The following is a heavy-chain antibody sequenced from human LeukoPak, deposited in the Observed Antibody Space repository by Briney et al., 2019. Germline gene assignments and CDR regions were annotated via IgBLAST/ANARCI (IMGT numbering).Heavy chain of an antibody. CDR1: GGSISSGDYY. J-gene: IGHJ4*02. V-gene: IGHV4-30-4*02. CDR2: IYYNGST. D-gene: IGHD2-2*01. Sequence: SETLSLTCTVSGGSISSGDYYWSWIRQPPGKGLEWIGYIYYNGSTYYNPSLKSRVTISVDTSKNQFSLKLSSVTAADTAVYYCARQDIVVVPAASFYYFDYWGQGTLVTVSS. CDR3: ARQDIVVVPAASFYYFDY.